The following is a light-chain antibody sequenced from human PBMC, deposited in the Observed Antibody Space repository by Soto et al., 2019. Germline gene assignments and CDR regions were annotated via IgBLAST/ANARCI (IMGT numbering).Light chain of an antibody. J-gene: IGKJ2*01. Sequence: DIQMTQSPSSLSASVGDRVTITCRAGQSTSIYVNWYQQKPGKAPKLLIYAASSLQSGVPSRFNGSESGTEFTLTISSLQPEDFAHYYCQQSYSTPYSFGQGTKLEIK. CDR3: QQSYSTPYS. V-gene: IGKV1-39*01. CDR2: AAS. CDR1: QSTSIY.